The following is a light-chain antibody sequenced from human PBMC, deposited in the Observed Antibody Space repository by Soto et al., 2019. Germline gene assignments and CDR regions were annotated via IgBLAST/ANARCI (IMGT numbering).Light chain of an antibody. V-gene: IGLV4-60*02. CDR2: LEGSGSY. Sequence: QLVLTQSSSASASLGSSVKLTCTLSSGHSSYIIAWHQQQPGKAPRYLMKLEGSGSYNKGSGVPDRFSGSSSGADRYLTISNLQFEDEADYYCETWDGNTRVFGGGTQLTVL. CDR1: SGHSSYI. J-gene: IGLJ3*02. CDR3: ETWDGNTRV.